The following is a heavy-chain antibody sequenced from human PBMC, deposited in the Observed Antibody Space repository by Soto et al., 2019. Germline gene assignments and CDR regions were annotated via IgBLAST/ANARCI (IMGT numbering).Heavy chain of an antibody. V-gene: IGHV4-59*08. D-gene: IGHD3-10*02. J-gene: IGHJ3*01. CDR3: ARRPYHYVSGAFDV. CDR1: GGSITTYY. CDR2: IYYSSST. Sequence: SEALSLTCTVSGGSITTYYWGWIRQPPGKGPEWIGYIYYSSSTNYNPSLKSRLTISVDTSKNQFSLKLSSMTAADTAVYYCARRPYHYVSGAFDVWGQGTMVTVSS.